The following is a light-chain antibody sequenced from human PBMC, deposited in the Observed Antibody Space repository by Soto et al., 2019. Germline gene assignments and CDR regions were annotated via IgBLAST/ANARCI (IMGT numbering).Light chain of an antibody. V-gene: IGLV4-60*03. CDR3: ETWDSNSRV. J-gene: IGLJ3*02. Sequence: QSVLTQSSSASASLGSSVKLTCTLNSGHSSYIIAWHQQQPGKAPRYLMKLEGSGSYNKGSGVPDRFSGSSSGADRYLTISNLPSEDEADYYCETWDSNSRVFGGGTKLTVL. CDR1: SGHSSYI. CDR2: LEGSGSY.